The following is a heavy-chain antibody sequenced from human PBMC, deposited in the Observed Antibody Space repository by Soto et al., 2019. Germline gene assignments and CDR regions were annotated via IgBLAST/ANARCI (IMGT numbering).Heavy chain of an antibody. Sequence: GGSLRLSCAASGFTFSSYAMSWVRQAPGKGLEWVSASSGSGGSTYYADSVKGRFTISRDNSKNTLYLQMNSLRAEDTAVYYCAKDPGLGDYYYYGMDVWGQGTTVTVSS. CDR2: SSGSGGST. CDR3: AKDPGLGDYYYYGMDV. CDR1: GFTFSSYA. J-gene: IGHJ6*02. D-gene: IGHD3-16*01. V-gene: IGHV3-23*01.